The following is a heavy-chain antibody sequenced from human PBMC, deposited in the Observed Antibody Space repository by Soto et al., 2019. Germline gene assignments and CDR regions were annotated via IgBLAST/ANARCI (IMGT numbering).Heavy chain of an antibody. CDR3: ARENRLGGFGPPGEYYYGMDV. V-gene: IGHV4-31*03. Sequence: QVQLQESGPGLVKPSQTLSLTCTVSGGSISSGGYYWSWIRQHPGKGLEWIGYIYYSGSTYYNPYTDSRVTIAVDTSKNRFSVKLSSLTAADTAVYYCARENRLGGFGPPGEYYYGMDVWGQGTTVTVSS. D-gene: IGHD2-15*01. J-gene: IGHJ6*02. CDR2: IYYSGST. CDR1: GGSISSGGYY.